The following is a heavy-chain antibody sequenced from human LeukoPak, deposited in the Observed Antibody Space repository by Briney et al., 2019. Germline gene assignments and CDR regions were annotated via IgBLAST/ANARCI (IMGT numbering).Heavy chain of an antibody. CDR2: IKSKTDGGTT. D-gene: IGHD4-11*01. V-gene: IGHV3-15*01. CDR3: TTDEMTTSGY. Sequence: GGSLRLSCAASGFTFSNAWMSWVRQAPGKGLEWVGCIKSKTDGGTTDYAAPVKGRFTISRDDSKNTLYLQMNSLKTEDTAVYYCTTDEMTTSGYWGQGTLVTVSS. J-gene: IGHJ4*02. CDR1: GFTFSNAW.